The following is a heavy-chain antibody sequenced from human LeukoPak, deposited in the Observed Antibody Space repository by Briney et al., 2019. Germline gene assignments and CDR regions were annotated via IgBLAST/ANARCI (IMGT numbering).Heavy chain of an antibody. CDR3: ARDSTMVRGVFPTT. V-gene: IGHV4-59*01. J-gene: IGHJ5*02. CDR1: GGSISSYY. Sequence: SETLSLTCTVSGGSISSYYWSWIRQPPGKGLEWIGYIYYSGSTNYNPSLKSRVTISVDTSKNQFSLTLSSVTAADTAVYYCARDSTMVRGVFPTTWGQGTLVTVSS. CDR2: IYYSGST. D-gene: IGHD3-10*01.